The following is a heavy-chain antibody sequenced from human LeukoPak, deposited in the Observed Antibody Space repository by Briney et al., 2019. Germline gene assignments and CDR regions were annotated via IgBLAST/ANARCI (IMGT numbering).Heavy chain of an antibody. CDR2: IKQDGSEK. Sequence: GGSLRLSCAASGFTFSSYWMSWVRQAPGKGLEWVANIKQDGSEKYYVDSVKGRFTTSRDNAKNSLYLQMNSLRAEDTAVYYCARDNYGSGSYYQTPPDYWGQGTLVTVSS. CDR3: ARDNYGSGSYYQTPPDY. J-gene: IGHJ4*02. CDR1: GFTFSSYW. V-gene: IGHV3-7*03. D-gene: IGHD3-10*01.